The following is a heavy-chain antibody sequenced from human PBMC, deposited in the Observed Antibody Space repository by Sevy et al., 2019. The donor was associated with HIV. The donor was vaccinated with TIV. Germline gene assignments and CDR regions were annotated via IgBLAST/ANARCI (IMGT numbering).Heavy chain of an antibody. Sequence: GGSLRLSCAASSGFTISSYWMSWVRQAAGKREEWVANIKEDGSEKYCVDYGRDRFSISRDNTKDLLYLQRNSLRGEDTAVYYCAGGSYYYDSSDYYHDGFDLWGQGTLVTVSS. CDR2: IKEDGSEK. D-gene: IGHD3-22*01. J-gene: IGHJ3*01. CDR1: GFTISSYW. V-gene: IGHV3-7*03. CDR3: AGGSYYYDSSDYYHDGFDL.